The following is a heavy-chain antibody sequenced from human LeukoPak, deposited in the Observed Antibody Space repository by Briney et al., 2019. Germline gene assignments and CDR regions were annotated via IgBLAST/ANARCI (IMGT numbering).Heavy chain of an antibody. CDR2: ISDTGGIT. J-gene: IGHJ4*02. V-gene: IGHV3-23*01. CDR1: GFIFSSSA. Sequence: PGGSLRLSCAASGFIFSSSAMSWVRQAPGKGLEWVSSISDTGGITYYVDSVKGRFTCSRDNSRNTLYLQMNSLRAEDTAVYYCARISYSGSSFDYWGQGTLVTVSS. D-gene: IGHD1-26*01. CDR3: ARISYSGSSFDY.